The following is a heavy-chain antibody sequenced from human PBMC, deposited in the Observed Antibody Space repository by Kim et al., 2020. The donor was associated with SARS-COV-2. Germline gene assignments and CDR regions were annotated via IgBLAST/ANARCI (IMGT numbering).Heavy chain of an antibody. V-gene: IGHV3-9*01. D-gene: IGHD3-22*01. CDR1: GFTFGDYA. CDR3: AKGLYYYDSSGPDAFDI. J-gene: IGHJ3*02. Sequence: GGSLRLSCAASGFTFGDYAMHWVRQAPGKGLEWVSGISWNSGSIGYADSVKGRFTISRDNAKNSLYLQMNSLRAEDTALYYCAKGLYYYDSSGPDAFDIWGQGTMVTVSS. CDR2: ISWNSGSI.